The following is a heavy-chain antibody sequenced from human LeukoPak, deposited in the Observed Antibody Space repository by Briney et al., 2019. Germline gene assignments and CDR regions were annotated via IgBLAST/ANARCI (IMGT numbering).Heavy chain of an antibody. Sequence: PSETLSLTCTVSSGSITSYYWSWIRQPPGKGLEYIGHIHYTGTTDYNPSLKSRVTISVDTSKNQFSLRLISVTASDTAVYFCAGAPNRHYFDYWGQGTLVAVSS. V-gene: IGHV4-59*01. CDR2: IHYTGTT. CDR1: SGSITSYY. CDR3: AGAPNRHYFDY. J-gene: IGHJ4*02.